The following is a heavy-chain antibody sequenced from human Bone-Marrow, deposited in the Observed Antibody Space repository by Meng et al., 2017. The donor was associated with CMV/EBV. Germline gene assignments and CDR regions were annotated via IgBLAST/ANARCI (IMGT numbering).Heavy chain of an antibody. Sequence: SLKISCAASGFTFDDYAMHWVRQAPGKGLEWVSGISWNSGSIGYADSVKGRFTISRDNAKNSLYLQMNSLRPEDTALYFCAKDSHGAYYSGSGSYYEDWGQGTQVTVSS. CDR2: ISWNSGSI. J-gene: IGHJ4*02. CDR3: AKDSHGAYYSGSGSYYED. D-gene: IGHD3-10*01. CDR1: GFTFDDYA. V-gene: IGHV3-9*01.